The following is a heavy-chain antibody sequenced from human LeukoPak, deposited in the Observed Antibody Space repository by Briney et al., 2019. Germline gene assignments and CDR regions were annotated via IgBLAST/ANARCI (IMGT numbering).Heavy chain of an antibody. J-gene: IGHJ4*02. CDR2: INPNSGGT. V-gene: IGHV1-2*02. CDR1: GYTFTGYY. D-gene: IGHD5-12*01. CDR3: ARTGYSGYLAAY. Sequence: ASVKVSCKASGYTFTGYYVHWVRQAPGQGLEWMGWINPNSGGTNYAQKFQGRVTMTRDTSISTAYMELSRLRSDDTAVYYCARTGYSGYLAAYWGQGTLVTVSS.